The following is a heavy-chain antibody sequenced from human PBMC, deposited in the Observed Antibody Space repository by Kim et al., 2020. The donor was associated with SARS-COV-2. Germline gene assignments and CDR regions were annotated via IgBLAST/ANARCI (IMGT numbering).Heavy chain of an antibody. J-gene: IGHJ4*01. CDR2: IYYGGRI. CDR1: GASISSSGYY. Sequence: SETLSLTCTVSGASISSSGYYWGWIRQTPGKGLEWFGMIYYGGRIYYNPSLKSRVPISVDTPKNEFSLRLSSVTATAAAVYFCARLDAYGGNVFFDFWG. CDR3: ARLDAYGGNVFFDF. V-gene: IGHV4-39*01. D-gene: IGHD2-15*01.